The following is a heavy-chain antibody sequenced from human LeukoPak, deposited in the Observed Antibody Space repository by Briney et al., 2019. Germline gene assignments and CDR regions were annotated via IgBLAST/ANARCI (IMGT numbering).Heavy chain of an antibody. CDR3: ARERDYGDYVFRGSNAFDI. J-gene: IGHJ3*02. CDR2: INPSGGST. D-gene: IGHD4-17*01. CDR1: GYTFTSYY. Sequence: GASVKVSCKASGYTFTSYYMHWVRQAPGQGLEWMGIINPSGGSTSYAQKFQGRVTMTRDTSTSTVYMELSSLRSEDTAVYYCARERDYGDYVFRGSNAFDIWGQGTMVTVSS. V-gene: IGHV1-46*01.